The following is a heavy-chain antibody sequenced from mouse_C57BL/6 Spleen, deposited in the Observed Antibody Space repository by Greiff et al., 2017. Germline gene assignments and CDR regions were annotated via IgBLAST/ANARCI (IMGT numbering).Heavy chain of an antibody. V-gene: IGHV1-26*01. CDR1: GYTFTDYY. Sequence: EVQLQESGPELVKPGASVKISCKASGYTFTDYYMNWVKQSHGKSLEWIGDINPNNGGTSYNQKFKGKATLTVDKSASTAYMELRSLTSEDSAVYYCASFAYWGQGTLVTVSA. CDR2: INPNNGGT. J-gene: IGHJ3*01. CDR3: ASFAY.